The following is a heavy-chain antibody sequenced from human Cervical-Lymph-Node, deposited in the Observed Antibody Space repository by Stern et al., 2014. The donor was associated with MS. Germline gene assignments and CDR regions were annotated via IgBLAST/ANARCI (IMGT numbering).Heavy chain of an antibody. CDR3: ARGLLGSENAFDI. J-gene: IGHJ3*02. Sequence: VQLMQSGAEVRKPGASVKVSCKASGYTFTSYDISWVRQASGQGLEWMGCTSAYIGNTNYAKNLQGRVTMTTDTSTITAYMEMRSLRSDDTAVYYCARGLLGSENAFDIWGQGTMVTVSS. CDR2: TSAYIGNT. V-gene: IGHV1-18*01. D-gene: IGHD2-15*01. CDR1: GYTFTSYD.